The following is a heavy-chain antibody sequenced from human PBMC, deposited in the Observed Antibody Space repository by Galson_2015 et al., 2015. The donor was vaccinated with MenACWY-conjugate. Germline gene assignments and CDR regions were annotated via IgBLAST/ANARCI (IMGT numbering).Heavy chain of an antibody. Sequence: SVKVSCKASGYTFTSYAMHWVRQAPGQRLEWMGWINAGNGNTKYSQKFQGRVTITRDTSASTAYMELSSLRSEDTAVYYCARQVGEIFYFDYWGQGTLVTVSS. CDR1: GYTFTSYA. D-gene: IGHD1-26*01. V-gene: IGHV1-3*01. CDR2: INAGNGNT. J-gene: IGHJ4*02. CDR3: ARQVGEIFYFDY.